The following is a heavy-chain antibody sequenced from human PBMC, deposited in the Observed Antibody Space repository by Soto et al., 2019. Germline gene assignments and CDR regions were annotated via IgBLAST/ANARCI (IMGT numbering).Heavy chain of an antibody. CDR1: GGSISSSSYY. D-gene: IGHD6-19*01. J-gene: IGHJ6*02. V-gene: IGHV4-39*01. Sequence: SETLSLTCTVSGGSISSSSYYWGWIRQPPGKGLEWIGSIYYSGSTYYNPSLKSRVTISVDTSKNQFSLKLSSVTAADTAVYYCARHWGQWLDPNYYYYYGMDVWGQGTTVTVSS. CDR2: IYYSGST. CDR3: ARHWGQWLDPNYYYYYGMDV.